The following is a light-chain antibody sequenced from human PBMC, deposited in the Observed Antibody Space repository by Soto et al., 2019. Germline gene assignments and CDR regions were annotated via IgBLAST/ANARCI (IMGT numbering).Light chain of an antibody. V-gene: IGKV3-20*01. CDR3: QQYGSSPRIT. CDR1: QSVSSSY. CDR2: GAS. Sequence: EIVLRQSPGTLSLSPWERATLSCRASQSVSSSYLAWYQQKPGQAPRLLIYGASSRATGIPDRFSGSGSGTDFTLTISRLEPEDFAVYYCQQYGSSPRITFGQGTRLQIK. J-gene: IGKJ5*01.